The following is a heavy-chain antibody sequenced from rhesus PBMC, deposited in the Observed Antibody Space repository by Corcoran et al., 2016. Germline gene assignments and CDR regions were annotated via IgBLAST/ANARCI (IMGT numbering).Heavy chain of an antibody. CDR3: ARHWGTHSNYQSWFDY. CDR2: IYGSGGCT. CDR1: GGSISSSNW. D-gene: IGHD4-23*01. V-gene: IGHV4-93*02. Sequence: QVQLQESGPAVVKTSETLSLTCAVSGGSISSSNWWSWIRQSPGKGLEWIGGIYGSGGCTQYNPSLKRRGTMSIDTSKNPFSLKLSSVTAADTAVDYCARHWGTHSNYQSWFDYWGQGVLVTVSS. J-gene: IGHJ4*01.